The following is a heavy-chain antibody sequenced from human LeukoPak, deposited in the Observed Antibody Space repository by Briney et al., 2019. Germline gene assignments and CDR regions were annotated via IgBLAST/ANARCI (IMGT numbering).Heavy chain of an antibody. V-gene: IGHV3-30*03. D-gene: IGHD2-21*02. Sequence: GGSLRLSCAASGFTFRNYGMHWVRQAPGKGLEWVAVISNDGSSEFYADSVKGRFTISRENSKNTLYLQMSSLRAEDTAVYYCAVTLFDYWGQGTLVTVSS. J-gene: IGHJ4*02. CDR1: GFTFRNYG. CDR3: AVTLFDY. CDR2: ISNDGSSE.